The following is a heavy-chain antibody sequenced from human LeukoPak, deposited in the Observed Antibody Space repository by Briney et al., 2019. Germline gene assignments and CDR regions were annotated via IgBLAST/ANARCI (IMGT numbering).Heavy chain of an antibody. CDR3: ARDDRGSYYFDF. Sequence: SETLSLTCAVYGGSFSGYYWSWIRQPPGKGLEWIGEINHSGSTNYNPSLKSRVTISVDTSKNQFSLKLSSVTAADTAVYYCARDDRGSYYFDFWGQGTLVTVSS. D-gene: IGHD1-26*01. CDR1: GGSFSGYY. J-gene: IGHJ4*02. CDR2: INHSGST. V-gene: IGHV4-34*01.